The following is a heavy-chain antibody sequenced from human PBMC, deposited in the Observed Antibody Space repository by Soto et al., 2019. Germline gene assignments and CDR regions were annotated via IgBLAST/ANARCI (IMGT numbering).Heavy chain of an antibody. CDR2: ISYDGSNK. D-gene: IGHD3-22*01. Sequence: GGSLRLSCAASGFTFSSYAMHWVRQAPGKGLEWVAVISYDGSNKYYADSVKGRFTISRDNSKNTLYLQMNSLRAEDTAVYYCARDGANYYDSDTENWFDPWGQGTLVTVSS. V-gene: IGHV3-30-3*01. J-gene: IGHJ5*02. CDR3: ARDGANYYDSDTENWFDP. CDR1: GFTFSSYA.